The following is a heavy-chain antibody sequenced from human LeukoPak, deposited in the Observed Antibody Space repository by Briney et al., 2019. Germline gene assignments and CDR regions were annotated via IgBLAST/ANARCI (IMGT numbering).Heavy chain of an antibody. CDR3: ARDGLYSSSCRMDV. D-gene: IGHD6-13*01. Sequence: NPGGSLRLSCAASGFTFSSYTMNWVRQAPGKGLEWVSSISSSSSYIYYADSVKGRFTISRDNAKNSLYLQMNSLRADDTAVYYCARDGLYSSSCRMDVWGKGTTVTISS. CDR2: ISSSSSYI. J-gene: IGHJ6*03. V-gene: IGHV3-21*01. CDR1: GFTFSSYT.